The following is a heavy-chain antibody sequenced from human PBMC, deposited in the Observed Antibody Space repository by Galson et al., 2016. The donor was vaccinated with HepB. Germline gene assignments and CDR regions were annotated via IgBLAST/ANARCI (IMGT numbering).Heavy chain of an antibody. Sequence: SLRLSCAASGFTFSSYAMHWVRQAPGKGLEWVAIISYHGSKKYYADSVKGRFTISRDNSKNTLYLQMNSLRAEDTAVYYCARVSGESGPDYWGQGTLVAVSS. CDR1: GFTFSSYA. CDR3: ARVSGESGPDY. J-gene: IGHJ4*02. V-gene: IGHV3-30-3*01. D-gene: IGHD3-10*01. CDR2: ISYHGSKK.